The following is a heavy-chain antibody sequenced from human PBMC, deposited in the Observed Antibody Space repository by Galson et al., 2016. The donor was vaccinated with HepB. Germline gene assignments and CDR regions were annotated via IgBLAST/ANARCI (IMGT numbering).Heavy chain of an antibody. CDR2: ISTYNGNT. V-gene: IGHV1-18*01. CDR3: ARTYYYDTSGYYRVFDI. D-gene: IGHD3-22*01. Sequence: SVKVSCKASGYTFTTYSISWVRQAPGQGLEWMGWISTYNGNTNYAQKLQGRVTMTTDTSTSTAYMELRSLTSDDTAVYYCARTYYYDTSGYYRVFDIWGQGALVIVSS. J-gene: IGHJ4*02. CDR1: GYTFTTYS.